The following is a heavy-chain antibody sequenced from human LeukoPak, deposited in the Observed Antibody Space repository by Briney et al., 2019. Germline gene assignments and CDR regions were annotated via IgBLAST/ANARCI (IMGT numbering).Heavy chain of an antibody. D-gene: IGHD1-14*01. CDR3: ARGPPTTNLDY. CDR2: IRYDESNK. Sequence: WVRQAPGKGLEWVAFIRYDESNKYYADSVKGRFTISRDNSKNTLYLQMNSLRAEDTAVYYCARGPPTTNLDYWGQGTLVTVSS. J-gene: IGHJ4*02. V-gene: IGHV3-30*02.